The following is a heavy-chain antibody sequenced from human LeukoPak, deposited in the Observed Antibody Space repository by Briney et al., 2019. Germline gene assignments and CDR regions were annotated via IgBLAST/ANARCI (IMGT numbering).Heavy chain of an antibody. CDR2: INVDNGVT. CDR3: ARDVGIADDY. V-gene: IGHV1-2*02. CDR1: GYTFTDYF. Sequence: ASVKVSCKTSGYTFTDYFILEWIGLINVDNGVTNYAQKFQGRVTMTRDTSISTAYMELSRLRSDDTAVYYCARDVGIADDYWGQGTLVTVSS. D-gene: IGHD6-13*01. J-gene: IGHJ4*02.